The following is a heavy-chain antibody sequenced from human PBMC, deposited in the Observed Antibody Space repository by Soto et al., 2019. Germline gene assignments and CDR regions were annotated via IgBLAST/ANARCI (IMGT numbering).Heavy chain of an antibody. D-gene: IGHD4-17*01. V-gene: IGHV4-59*08. CDR1: AGSVSGYY. CDR3: TRHDGNYRNVLDY. J-gene: IGHJ4*02. Sequence: QVQLQESGPGLVKPSETLSLTCTVSAGSVSGYYWSWIRQPPGKAPEWIGYVRYTGSTKYNPSLNHRVAISVDVSKSQFSRSLSSVTAVDTAVYYCTRHDGNYRNVLDYWGQGALVTVSS. CDR2: VRYTGST.